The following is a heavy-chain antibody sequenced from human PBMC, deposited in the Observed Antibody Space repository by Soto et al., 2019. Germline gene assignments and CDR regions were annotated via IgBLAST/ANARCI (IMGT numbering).Heavy chain of an antibody. CDR2: IYYSGRT. CDR3: ARGPGTYYDSPFTGAADY. J-gene: IGHJ4*02. CDR1: GGSISSGGYY. Sequence: QVQLQESGPGLLKPSQTLYLTCTVSGGSISSGGYYWSWIRQHPGKGLEWIGYIYYSGRTYYNPALQSRVTISVDTSKNQFSLKLSSVTAADTAVYYCARGPGTYYDSPFTGAADYWGQGTLVTFSS. D-gene: IGHD3-22*01. V-gene: IGHV4-31*03.